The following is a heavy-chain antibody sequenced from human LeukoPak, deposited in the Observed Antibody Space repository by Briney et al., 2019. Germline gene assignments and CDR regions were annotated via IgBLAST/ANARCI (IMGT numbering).Heavy chain of an antibody. D-gene: IGHD3-16*02. CDR3: ARGYYDYVWGSYRPMPFDY. Sequence: PSETLSLTCTVSGGSISSYYWSWIRQPPGKGLEWIGYIYYSGSTNYNPSLKSRVTISVDTSKNQFSLKLSSVTAADTAVYHCARGYYDYVWGSYRPMPFDYWGQGTLVTVSS. CDR2: IYYSGST. J-gene: IGHJ4*02. V-gene: IGHV4-59*01. CDR1: GGSISSYY.